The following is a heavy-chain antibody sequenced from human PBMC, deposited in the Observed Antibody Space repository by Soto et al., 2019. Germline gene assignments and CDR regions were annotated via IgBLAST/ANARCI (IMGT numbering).Heavy chain of an antibody. J-gene: IGHJ4*02. CDR2: IYFRGTT. D-gene: IGHD2-15*01. CDR1: GDSISNTHYY. V-gene: IGHV4-39*01. Sequence: PSETLSLTCTVSGDSISNTHYYWDWIRQPPGKGLEWIGSIYFRGTTYYNPSLEGRVTISVDTSTNQFSLELTSMTAADTAVYYCARRPITPESLDFWGQGTLVTVS. CDR3: ARRPITPESLDF.